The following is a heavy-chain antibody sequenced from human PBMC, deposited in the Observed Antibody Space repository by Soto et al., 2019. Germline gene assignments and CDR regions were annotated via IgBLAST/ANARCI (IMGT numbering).Heavy chain of an antibody. CDR1: GFTFSGTA. CDR3: ARNWNFDY. J-gene: IGHJ4*02. D-gene: IGHD1-1*01. V-gene: IGHV3-23*01. CDR2: IRDSGGTT. Sequence: GVTLRLCCESSGFTFSGTAMSWVRQAPGTGLEWVSLIRDSGGTTYYADSVKGRFTISRDNSKNTVYLQMNSLRAEDTAVYYCARNWNFDYWGQGTLVTVSS.